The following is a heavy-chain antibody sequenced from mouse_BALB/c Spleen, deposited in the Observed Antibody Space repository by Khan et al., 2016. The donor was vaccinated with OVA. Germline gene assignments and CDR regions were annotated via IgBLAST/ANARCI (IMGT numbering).Heavy chain of an antibody. Sequence: VQLQQSGGEVVRPGTSVKISCKASGYTFTNYWLGWVKQRPGHGLEWIGDIYPGGDYTNYNEKFKGKATLPVDTSSSTANMQLSSLTSEDSAVYFCVRWATWYFDVWGAGTTVTVSS. CDR2: IYPGGDYT. V-gene: IGHV1-63*02. D-gene: IGHD3-1*01. J-gene: IGHJ1*01. CDR1: GYTFTNYW. CDR3: VRWATWYFDV.